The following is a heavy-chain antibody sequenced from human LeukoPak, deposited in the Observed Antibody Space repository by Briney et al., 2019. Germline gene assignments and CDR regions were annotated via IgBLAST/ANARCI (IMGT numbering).Heavy chain of an antibody. V-gene: IGHV3-30*02. CDR1: GFTFSSYG. CDR2: IRYDGSNK. CDR3: ARDLGVVAAAYYYYYMDV. Sequence: GGSLRLSCAASGFTFSSYGMNWVRQAPGKGLEWVAFIRYDGSNKYYADSVKGRFTISRDNSKNTLYLQMNSLRAEDTAVYYCARDLGVVAAAYYYYYMDVWGKGTTVTVSS. D-gene: IGHD2-15*01. J-gene: IGHJ6*03.